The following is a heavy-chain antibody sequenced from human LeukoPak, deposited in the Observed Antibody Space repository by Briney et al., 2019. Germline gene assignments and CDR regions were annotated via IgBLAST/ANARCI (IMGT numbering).Heavy chain of an antibody. Sequence: GGSLRLSCAASGFTFSSSWMHWVRQAPGKGLVWVSRITRDGSSTTYADSVKGRFTTSRDNAKNTLYLQMDSLRGNDTAVYYCARDPGYESWSPFWGGMDVWGNGTTVIVSS. V-gene: IGHV3-74*01. CDR3: ARDPGYESWSPFWGGMDV. CDR2: ITRDGSST. J-gene: IGHJ6*04. CDR1: GFTFSSSW. D-gene: IGHD3-16*01.